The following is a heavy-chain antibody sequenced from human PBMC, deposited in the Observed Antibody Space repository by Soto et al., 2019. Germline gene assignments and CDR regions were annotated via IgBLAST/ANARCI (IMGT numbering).Heavy chain of an antibody. CDR3: ARDPLSLDYYNSSGPADY. Sequence: QVQLVQSGAEVKKPGASVKVSCKASGYTFTSYGISWVRQAPGQGLEWMGWISAYNGNTNSAQKLQGRVTMTTDTSTSTAYMELRSLISDYTAVYYCARDPLSLDYYNSSGPADYWGQGTLVTVSS. CDR2: ISAYNGNT. D-gene: IGHD3-22*01. J-gene: IGHJ4*02. CDR1: GYTFTSYG. V-gene: IGHV1-18*01.